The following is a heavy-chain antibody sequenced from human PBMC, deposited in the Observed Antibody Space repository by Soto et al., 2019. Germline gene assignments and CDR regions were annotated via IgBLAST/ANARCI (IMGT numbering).Heavy chain of an antibody. CDR2: ISAYNGNT. J-gene: IGHJ4*02. CDR1: GYTFTSYG. D-gene: IGHD6-13*01. CDR3: ARDTIAAASQYFEY. Sequence: GASVKVSCKASGYTFTSYGISWVRQAPGQGLEWMGWISAYNGNTNYAQKLQGRVTMTTDTSTSTAYMELRSLRSDDTAVYYCARDTIAAASQYFEYWGQGTLVTVSS. V-gene: IGHV1-18*01.